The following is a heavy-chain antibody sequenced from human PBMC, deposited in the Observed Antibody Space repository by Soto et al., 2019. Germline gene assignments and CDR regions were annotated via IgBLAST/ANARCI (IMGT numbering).Heavy chain of an antibody. V-gene: IGHV4-61*01. CDR3: ARDAIVGASDY. J-gene: IGHJ4*02. CDR2: IYYSRST. CDR1: GGSVSSGSYY. D-gene: IGHD1-26*01. Sequence: QVQLQESGPGLVKPSETLSLTCTVSGGSVSSGSYYWSWIRQPPGKGLEWIGYIYYSRSTNYNPSLKSRVTISVDTSKNQFSLKLSSVTAADTAVYYCARDAIVGASDYWGQGTLVTVSS.